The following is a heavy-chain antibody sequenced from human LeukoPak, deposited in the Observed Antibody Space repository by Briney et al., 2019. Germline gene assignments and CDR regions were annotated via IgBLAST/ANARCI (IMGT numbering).Heavy chain of an antibody. J-gene: IGHJ4*02. Sequence: PGRSLRLSSAASGFTFSSYGMHWVRQAPGKGLEWVAVIWYDGSNEYYADSVKGRFTISRDNSKNTLYLQMNSLRAEDTAVYYCARDGLTGTTSSGKVYWGQGTLVTVSS. CDR2: IWYDGSNE. D-gene: IGHD1-20*01. CDR1: GFTFSSYG. V-gene: IGHV3-33*01. CDR3: ARDGLTGTTSSGKVY.